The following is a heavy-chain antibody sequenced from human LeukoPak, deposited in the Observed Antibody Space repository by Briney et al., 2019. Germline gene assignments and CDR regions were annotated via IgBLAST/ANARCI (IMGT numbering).Heavy chain of an antibody. CDR3: AVGDCSGGSCYYFDY. Sequence: KASETLSLTCTISGGSISSYYWSWIRQPPGKGLEWIGYIYYSGSTNYNPSLKSRVTISVDTSKNQFSLKLSSVTAADTAVYYCAVGDCSGGSCYYFDYWGQGTLVTVSS. D-gene: IGHD2-15*01. J-gene: IGHJ4*02. CDR1: GGSISSYY. CDR2: IYYSGST. V-gene: IGHV4-59*01.